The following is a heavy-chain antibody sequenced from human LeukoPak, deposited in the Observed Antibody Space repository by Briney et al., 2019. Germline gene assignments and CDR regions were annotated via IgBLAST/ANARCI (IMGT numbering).Heavy chain of an antibody. Sequence: GGSLRLSCAASGFTFDDYAMHLLRQAPGKGLERVSLISGDGGSTYYADSVKGRFTISRDNSKNSLYLQMNSLRTEDTALYYCAKYICVCAVRYHYQYGMDVWGQGTTVTVSS. V-gene: IGHV3-43*02. CDR3: AKYICVCAVRYHYQYGMDV. J-gene: IGHJ6*02. CDR1: GFTFDDYA. CDR2: ISGDGGST. D-gene: IGHD5/OR15-5a*01.